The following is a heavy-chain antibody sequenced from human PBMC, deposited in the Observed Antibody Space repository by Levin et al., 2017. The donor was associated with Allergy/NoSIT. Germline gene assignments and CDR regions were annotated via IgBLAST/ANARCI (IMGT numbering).Heavy chain of an antibody. CDR2: ISGSGDST. J-gene: IGHJ4*02. Sequence: GGSLRLSCAASGFTFSSYAMSWVRQAPGKGLEWVSSISGSGDSTYYTDSVKGRFTFSRDNSKNTLYLQVNSLRAEDTPVYYCAKVRGSTWGHGFDSWGQGTLVTVSS. CDR1: GFTFSSYA. V-gene: IGHV3-23*01. CDR3: AKVRGSTWGHGFDS. D-gene: IGHD6-13*01.